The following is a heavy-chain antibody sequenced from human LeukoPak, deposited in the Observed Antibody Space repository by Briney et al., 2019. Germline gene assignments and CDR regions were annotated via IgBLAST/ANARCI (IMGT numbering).Heavy chain of an antibody. CDR2: IYSGGST. V-gene: IGHV3-53*01. D-gene: IGHD3-16*01. J-gene: IGHJ5*02. CDR1: GFTVSNNY. CDR3: AKPAHTLRSPPTGGFAP. Sequence: PGGSLRLSCAASGFTVSNNYMTWVRQAPGKGLEWVSVIYSGGSTYYADSVKGRFTISRDNSKNTLYLQMNSLRAEDTAVYYCAKPAHTLRSPPTGGFAPWGQGPLVTVSS.